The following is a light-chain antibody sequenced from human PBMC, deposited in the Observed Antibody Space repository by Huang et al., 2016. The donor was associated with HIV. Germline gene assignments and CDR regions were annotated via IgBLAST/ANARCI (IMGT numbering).Light chain of an antibody. CDR2: GAS. CDR1: QSRSGT. CDR3: QQYNNWRRT. Sequence: ETVMTQSPATLSVSLGERATLSCRASQSRSGTLAWYQQKAGKAPRLLNYGASNRATGIPARFSCSGSGTEFTLTISSLQSEDFAVYYCQQYNNWRRTFGRGTKLEIK. J-gene: IGKJ2*01. V-gene: IGKV3-15*01.